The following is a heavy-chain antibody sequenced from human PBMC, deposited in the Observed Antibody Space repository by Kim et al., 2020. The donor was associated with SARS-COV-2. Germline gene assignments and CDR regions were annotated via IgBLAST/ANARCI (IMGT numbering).Heavy chain of an antibody. CDR3: ARVCGGNWGSL. Sequence: SETLSLTCAVYGGSFSGYYWSWIRQPPGKGLEWIGEINHSGSTNYNPSLKSRVTISVDTSKNQFSLKLSSVTAADTAVYYCARVCGGNWGSLWGQGTLVTVSS. D-gene: IGHD3-16*01. CDR1: GGSFSGYY. J-gene: IGHJ4*02. CDR2: INHSGST. V-gene: IGHV4-34*01.